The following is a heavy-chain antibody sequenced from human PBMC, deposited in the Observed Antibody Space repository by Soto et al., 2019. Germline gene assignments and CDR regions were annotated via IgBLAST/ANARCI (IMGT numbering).Heavy chain of an antibody. Sequence: PGGSLILSCAASGFTFSDYYMSWIRQAPGKGLEWVSYISSSGSTIYYADSVKGRFTISRDNAKNSLYLKMNSLRAEDTAVYYCARETLYYYDSSGYYPDAFDIWGQGTRVTVSS. CDR2: ISSSGSTI. CDR1: GFTFSDYY. V-gene: IGHV3-11*04. J-gene: IGHJ3*02. CDR3: ARETLYYYDSSGYYPDAFDI. D-gene: IGHD3-22*01.